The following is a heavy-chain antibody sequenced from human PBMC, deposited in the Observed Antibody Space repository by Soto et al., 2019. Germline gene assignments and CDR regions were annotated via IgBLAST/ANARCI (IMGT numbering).Heavy chain of an antibody. CDR3: ASQDPSYYYYYMDV. V-gene: IGHV4-39*01. J-gene: IGHJ6*03. CDR2: IYYSGST. CDR1: GGSISSSSYY. Sequence: KASETLSLTCTVSGGSISSSSYYWGWIRQPPGKGLEWIGSIYYSGSTYYNPSLKSRVTISVDTSKNQFSLKLSSVTAADTAVYYCASQDPSYYYYYMDVWGKGTTVTVSS.